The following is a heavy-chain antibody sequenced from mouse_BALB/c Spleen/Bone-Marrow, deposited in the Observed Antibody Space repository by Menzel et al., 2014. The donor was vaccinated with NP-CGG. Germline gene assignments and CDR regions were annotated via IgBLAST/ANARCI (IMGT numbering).Heavy chain of an antibody. CDR3: ARDYYGSSYGFAY. CDR1: GYSFTGYT. V-gene: IGHV1-18*01. J-gene: IGHJ3*01. D-gene: IGHD1-1*01. CDR2: INPYNGGT. Sequence: VQLQQSGPELVKPGASMKISCKASGYSFTGYTMNWVKRSHGKNLEWIGLINPYNGGTSYNQKFKGKAILTVDKSSSTAYMELLSLTSEDSAVYYCARDYYGSSYGFAYWGQGTLVTVSA.